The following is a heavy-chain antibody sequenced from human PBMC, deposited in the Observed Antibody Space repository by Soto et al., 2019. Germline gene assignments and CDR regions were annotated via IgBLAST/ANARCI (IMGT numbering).Heavy chain of an antibody. Sequence: GGSLRLSCAASGFTFSSYWMNWVRQAPGKGLVFVSGINSGGSVYADSVKGRFTISRDTAKNTLYLDMNRLRVEDTAVYYCARGHGRLEPVYWGQGALVTVSS. CDR2: INSGGS. D-gene: IGHD1-1*01. V-gene: IGHV3-74*03. CDR3: ARGHGRLEPVY. J-gene: IGHJ4*02. CDR1: GFTFSSYW.